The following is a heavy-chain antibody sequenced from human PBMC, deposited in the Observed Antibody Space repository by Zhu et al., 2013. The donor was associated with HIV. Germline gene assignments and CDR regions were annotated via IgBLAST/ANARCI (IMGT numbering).Heavy chain of an antibody. Sequence: VQLVESGGGLVKPGGSLRLSCAASGFTFSSYSMNWVRQAPGKGLEWVSSISSSSSYIYYADSVKGRFTISRDNAKNSLYLQMNSLRAEDTAVYYCASVDPINMVQGAWGQGTLVTVSS. CDR2: ISSSSSYI. D-gene: IGHD3-10*01. CDR1: GFTFSSYS. CDR3: ASVDPINMVQGA. V-gene: IGHV3-21*01. J-gene: IGHJ5*02.